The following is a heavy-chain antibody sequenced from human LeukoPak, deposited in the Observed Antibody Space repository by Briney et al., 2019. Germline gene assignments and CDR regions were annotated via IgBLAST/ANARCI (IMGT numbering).Heavy chain of an antibody. CDR1: GFTFSTYS. Sequence: PGGSLRLSCAASGFTFSTYSMNWVRQAPGKGLEWVGRIKSKTDGGTTDYAAPVKGRFTISRDDSKNTLYLQMNSLKTEDTAVYYCTTEGHNWNDYFPFDYWGQGTLVTVSS. J-gene: IGHJ4*02. CDR3: TTEGHNWNDYFPFDY. D-gene: IGHD1-20*01. CDR2: IKSKTDGGTT. V-gene: IGHV3-15*01.